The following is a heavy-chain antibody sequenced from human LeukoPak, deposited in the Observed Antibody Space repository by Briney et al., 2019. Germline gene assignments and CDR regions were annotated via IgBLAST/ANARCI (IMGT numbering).Heavy chain of an antibody. CDR2: IHYSGST. J-gene: IGHJ4*02. D-gene: IGHD3-9*01. Sequence: PSETLSLTCGVSSGSISNYYWSWIRQPPGKGLGWIAHIHYSGSTHYNPSLRSRATISVDTSKNQLSLKLTSVTAADTAVYYCARMGIRLFDWLPTYYFDYWGQGTLVTVSS. CDR3: ARMGIRLFDWLPTYYFDY. V-gene: IGHV4-59*08. CDR1: SGSISNYY.